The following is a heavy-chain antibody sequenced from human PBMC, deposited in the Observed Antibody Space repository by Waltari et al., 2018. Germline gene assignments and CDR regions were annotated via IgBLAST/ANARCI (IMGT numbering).Heavy chain of an antibody. CDR2: IYHSGST. CDR3: ARDRGLRGGYDS. V-gene: IGHV4-4*02. J-gene: IGHJ5*02. D-gene: IGHD5-12*01. Sequence: QVQLQESGPGLVQPSGTLSLTCVVYGGSISSGNWWSWVRQPPGKGLEWIGEIYHSGSTNYNPSLKSRLSISLDKSKNQFSLNLSSVTAADTAVYYCARDRGLRGGYDSWGQGTLVTVSS. CDR1: GGSISSGNW.